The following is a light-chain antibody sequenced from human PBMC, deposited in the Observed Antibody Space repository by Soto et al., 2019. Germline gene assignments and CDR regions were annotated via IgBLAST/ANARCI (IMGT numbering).Light chain of an antibody. V-gene: IGKV4-1*01. J-gene: IGKJ4*01. CDR3: QQYFDVPFT. CDR1: RSVLYKSNNKNH. CDR2: WAS. Sequence: DLVLTQSPDSLAVSLGARATMNCKCSRSVLYKSNNKNHLAWYQQKPGQPPQLIIYWASTRESGVPERFSGSGSGTDFTLTISSLEAEDVAFYWCQQYFDVPFTFGGGTKVDIK.